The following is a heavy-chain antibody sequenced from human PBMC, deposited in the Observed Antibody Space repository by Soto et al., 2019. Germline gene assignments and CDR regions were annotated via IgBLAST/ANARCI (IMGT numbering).Heavy chain of an antibody. CDR3: ARVYSGSYSDS. D-gene: IGHD1-26*01. Sequence: SETLSLTCTVSGGSISNSNYYWGWIRQPPGKGLEWIGSIYYTGNTYYNPSLKSRVTISVDTSKNQFSLKLSSVTAADTAVYYCARVYSGSYSDSWGQGTLVTVSS. J-gene: IGHJ4*02. CDR2: IYYTGNT. V-gene: IGHV4-39*07. CDR1: GGSISNSNYY.